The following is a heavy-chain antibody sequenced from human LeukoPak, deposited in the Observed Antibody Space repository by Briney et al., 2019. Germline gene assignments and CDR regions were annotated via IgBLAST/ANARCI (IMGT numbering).Heavy chain of an antibody. V-gene: IGHV4-4*07. CDR1: GGSISSYY. Sequence: PSETLSLTCTVSGGSISSYYWSWIRQPAGKGLEWIGRIYTSGSTNYNPSLKSRVTMSVDTSKNQFSLKLSSVTAADTAVYYCARDRDPPLVRGVMFDPWGQGTLVTVSS. CDR3: ARDRDPPLVRGVMFDP. D-gene: IGHD3-10*01. J-gene: IGHJ5*02. CDR2: IYTSGST.